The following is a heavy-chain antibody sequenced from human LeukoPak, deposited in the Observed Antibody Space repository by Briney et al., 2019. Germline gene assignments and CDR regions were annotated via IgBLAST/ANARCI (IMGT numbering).Heavy chain of an antibody. Sequence: PGGSLRLSCAASGFTVSSNYVSWVRQAPGKGLEWVAVIWYDGSNKYYADSVKGRFTISRDNSKNTLYLQMNSLRAEDTAVYYCASDVDTAMVNWGQGTLVTVSS. J-gene: IGHJ4*02. V-gene: IGHV3-33*08. CDR1: GFTVSSNY. CDR3: ASDVDTAMVN. CDR2: IWYDGSNK. D-gene: IGHD5-18*01.